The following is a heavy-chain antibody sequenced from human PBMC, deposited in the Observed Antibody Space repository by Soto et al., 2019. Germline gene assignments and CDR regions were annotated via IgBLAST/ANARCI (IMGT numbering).Heavy chain of an antibody. Sequence: QVQLQQWGAGPLRPLETLSLTCGVSGGSFSGYYWAWIRQSPGKGLEWIGEINDRGSINYNPSLKSRVSISVDTSKNHYSLNLRSVTAADTXXYYXXRESHDILTGPPWVWYFXLWGRGTLX. CDR2: INDRGSI. CDR3: XRESHDILTGPPWVWYFXL. J-gene: IGHJ2*01. D-gene: IGHD3-9*01. V-gene: IGHV4-34*01. CDR1: GGSFSGYY.